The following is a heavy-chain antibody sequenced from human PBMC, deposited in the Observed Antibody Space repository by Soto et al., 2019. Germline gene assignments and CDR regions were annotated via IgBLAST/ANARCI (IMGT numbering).Heavy chain of an antibody. V-gene: IGHV3-48*03. D-gene: IGHD1-26*01. Sequence: EVQLLESGGALVQPGGSLRLSCAASGFTFSSYEMNWVRQAPGKGLEWVSYISSSGSTIYYADSVKGRFTISRDNAKNSLYLQMNSLRAEDTAVYYCARDRGDSGSYPNWFDPWGQGTLVTVSS. CDR1: GFTFSSYE. CDR3: ARDRGDSGSYPNWFDP. CDR2: ISSSGSTI. J-gene: IGHJ5*02.